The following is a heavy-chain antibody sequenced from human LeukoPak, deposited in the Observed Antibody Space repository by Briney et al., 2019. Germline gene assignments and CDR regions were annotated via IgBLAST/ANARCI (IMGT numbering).Heavy chain of an antibody. D-gene: IGHD6-6*01. J-gene: IGHJ4*02. CDR2: IIPIFGTA. CDR1: GGTFSSYA. V-gene: IGHV1-69*05. CDR3: ARGGAARPYYFDY. Sequence: GASVKVSCKASGGTFSSYAISWVRQAPGQGLEWMGGIIPIFGTANYAQKFQGRVTITTDESTSTAYMELSSLRSEDTAVYYCARGGAARPYYFDYWGQGTLVTVSS.